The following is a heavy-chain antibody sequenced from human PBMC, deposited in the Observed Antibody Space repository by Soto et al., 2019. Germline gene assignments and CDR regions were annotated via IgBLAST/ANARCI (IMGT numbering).Heavy chain of an antibody. D-gene: IGHD1-26*01. CDR1: GGSISSYY. Sequence: QVQLQESGPGLVKPSETLSLTCTVSGGSISSYYWSWIRQPPGKGLEWIGYIYYSGSTNYDPSLKSRVTISVDTSKNQFSLKLSSVTAADTAVYYCARASPSGTYDYWGHGTLVTVSS. J-gene: IGHJ4*01. V-gene: IGHV4-59*01. CDR3: ARASPSGTYDY. CDR2: IYYSGST.